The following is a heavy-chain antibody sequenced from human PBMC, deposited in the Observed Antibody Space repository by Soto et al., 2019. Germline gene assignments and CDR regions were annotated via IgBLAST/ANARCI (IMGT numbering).Heavy chain of an antibody. CDR1: GYTFTSYA. J-gene: IGHJ5*02. Sequence: ASVKVSCKASGYTFTSYAMHWVRQAPGQRLEWMGWINAGNGNTKYSQKFQGRVTITRDTSASTAYMELSSLRSEDTAVYYGAGGSRSWYRWFDLWGQGTLVTVSS. CDR3: AGGSRSWYRWFDL. V-gene: IGHV1-3*01. D-gene: IGHD6-13*01. CDR2: INAGNGNT.